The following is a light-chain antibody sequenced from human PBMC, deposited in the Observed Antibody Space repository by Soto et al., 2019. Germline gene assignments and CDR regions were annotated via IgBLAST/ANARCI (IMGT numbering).Light chain of an antibody. CDR3: QSYDSSLSGSV. Sequence: QSVLTQPHSVSGAPGQRVTISCTGSSSNIGAGYDVHWYQQLPGTAPKLLIYGNSNRPSGVPDRFSGSKSGTSASLAITGLQAEDEADYSCQSYDSSLSGSVFGGGTKLTVI. J-gene: IGLJ2*01. V-gene: IGLV1-40*01. CDR2: GNS. CDR1: SSNIGAGYD.